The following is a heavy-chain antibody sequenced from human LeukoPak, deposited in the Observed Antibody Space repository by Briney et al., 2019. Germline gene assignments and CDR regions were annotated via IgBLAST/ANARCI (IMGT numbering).Heavy chain of an antibody. CDR3: ARLQPSITMVRGVISYYYYMDV. Sequence: PSQTLSLTCTVSGGSISSSSYYWGWIRQPPGKGLEWIGSIYYSGSTYYNPSLKSRVTISVDTSKNQFSLKLSSVTAADTAVYYCARLQPSITMVRGVISYYYYMDVWGKGTTVTISS. V-gene: IGHV4-39*07. CDR2: IYYSGST. D-gene: IGHD3-10*01. J-gene: IGHJ6*03. CDR1: GGSISSSSYY.